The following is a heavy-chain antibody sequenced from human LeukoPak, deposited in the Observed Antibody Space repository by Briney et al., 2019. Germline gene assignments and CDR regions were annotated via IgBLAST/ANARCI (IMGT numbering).Heavy chain of an antibody. J-gene: IGHJ3*02. CDR2: ISYDGSNK. V-gene: IGHV3-30*03. D-gene: IGHD3-10*01. Sequence: PEGSLRLSCAASGFTFSRYGMHWVRQAPGKGLEWVAVISYDGSNKLYADSVKGRFTISRDNSKNTLYLQMNSLRAEDTAVYYCARDAVMVRGVIPHAFDIWGQGTMVTVSS. CDR1: GFTFSRYG. CDR3: ARDAVMVRGVIPHAFDI.